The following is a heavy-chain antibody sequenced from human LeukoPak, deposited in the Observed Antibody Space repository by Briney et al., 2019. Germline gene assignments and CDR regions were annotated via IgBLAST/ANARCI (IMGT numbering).Heavy chain of an antibody. CDR1: GFTFSSYG. D-gene: IGHD6-13*01. CDR2: ISYDGSNK. Sequence: PGRSLRLSCAASGFTFSSYGMHWVRQAPGKGLEWVAVISYDGSNKYYADSVKGRFTISRDNSKNTLYLRMNSLRAEDTAVYYCAKPVGKYSSSWYSLGYWGQGTLVTVSS. J-gene: IGHJ4*02. CDR3: AKPVGKYSSSWYSLGY. V-gene: IGHV3-30*18.